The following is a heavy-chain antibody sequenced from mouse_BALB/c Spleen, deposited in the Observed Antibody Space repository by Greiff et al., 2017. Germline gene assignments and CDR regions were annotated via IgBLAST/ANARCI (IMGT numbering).Heavy chain of an antibody. CDR1: GYSITSGYY. CDR2: ISYDGSN. CDR3: ARGLSFAY. Sequence: DVKLVESGPGLVKPSQSLSLTCSVTGYSITSGYYWNWIRQFPGNKLEWMGYISYDGSNNYNPSLKNRISITRDTSKNQFFLKLNSVTTEDTATYYCARGLSFAYWGQGTLVTVSA. V-gene: IGHV3-6*02. J-gene: IGHJ3*01.